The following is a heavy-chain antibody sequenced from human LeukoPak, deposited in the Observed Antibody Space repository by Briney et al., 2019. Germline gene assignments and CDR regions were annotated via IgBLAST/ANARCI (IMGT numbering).Heavy chain of an antibody. Sequence: ASVKVSCKASGYTFTGYYMHWVRQAPGQGLEWMGWINPNSGGTNYAQKFQGRVTMTRDTSISTAYMELSRLRSEDTAVYYCARERVAVAGTDYYGMDVWGQGTTVTVSS. J-gene: IGHJ6*02. D-gene: IGHD6-19*01. CDR3: ARERVAVAGTDYYGMDV. CDR2: INPNSGGT. V-gene: IGHV1-2*02. CDR1: GYTFTGYY.